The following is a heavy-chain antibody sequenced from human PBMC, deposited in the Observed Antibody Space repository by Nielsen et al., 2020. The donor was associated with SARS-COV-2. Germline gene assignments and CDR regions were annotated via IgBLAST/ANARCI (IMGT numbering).Heavy chain of an antibody. J-gene: IGHJ4*02. D-gene: IGHD6-13*01. CDR1: GFTFSSYA. CDR2: ISCSGCST. Sequence: GGSLRLSCAASGFTFSSYAMSWVRQAPGKGLEWVSAISCSGCSTYYADSVKGRFTISRDNSKNTLYLQMNSLRAEDTAVYYCAKGYSSSWYYFDYWGQGTLVTVSS. V-gene: IGHV3-23*01. CDR3: AKGYSSSWYYFDY.